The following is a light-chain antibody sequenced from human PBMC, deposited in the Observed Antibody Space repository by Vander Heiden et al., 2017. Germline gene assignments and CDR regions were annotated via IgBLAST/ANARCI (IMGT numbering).Light chain of an antibody. CDR2: GAS. CDR1: QSVSSSY. CDR3: QQYGSSQYT. V-gene: IGKV3-20*01. J-gene: IGKJ2*01. Sequence: EIVLTQSPGTLSLSPGERATRSCRASQSVSSSYLAWYQQKPGQDPRLLIYGASSRATAIPDRFSGSGSGTDFTLTISRLEPEDFAVYYCQQYGSSQYTFGQGTKLEI.